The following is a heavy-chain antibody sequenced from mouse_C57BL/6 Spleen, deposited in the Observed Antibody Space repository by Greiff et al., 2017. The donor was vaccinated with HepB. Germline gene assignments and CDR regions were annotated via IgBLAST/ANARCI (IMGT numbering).Heavy chain of an antibody. CDR1: GFTFSDYG. V-gene: IGHV5-17*01. D-gene: IGHD2-5*01. CDR3: ARPSNTRYFDY. Sequence: EVKVEESGGGLVKPGGSLKLSCAASGFTFSDYGMHWVRQAPEKGLEWVAYISSGSSTIYYADTVKGRFTISRDNAKNTLFLQMTSLRSEDTAMYYCARPSNTRYFDYWGQGTTLTVSS. J-gene: IGHJ2*01. CDR2: ISSGSSTI.